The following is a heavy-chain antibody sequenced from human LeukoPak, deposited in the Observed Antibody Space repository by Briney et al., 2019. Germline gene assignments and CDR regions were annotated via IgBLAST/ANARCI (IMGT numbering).Heavy chain of an antibody. V-gene: IGHV3-21*01. CDR3: ARDSTSSWYFTN. CDR2: ISSSSSYI. CDR1: GFTFSSYS. D-gene: IGHD6-13*01. J-gene: IGHJ4*02. Sequence: GGSLRLSCAASGFTFSSYSMNWVRQAPGKGLEWVSSISSSSSYIYYADSVKGRFTISRDNAKNSLYLQMNSLRAEDTAVYYCARDSTSSWYFTNWGQGTLVTVSS.